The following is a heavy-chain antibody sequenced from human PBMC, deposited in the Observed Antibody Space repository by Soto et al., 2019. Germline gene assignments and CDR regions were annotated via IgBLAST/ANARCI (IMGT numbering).Heavy chain of an antibody. D-gene: IGHD3-3*01. V-gene: IGHV4-34*01. CDR2: INHSGST. Sequence: LSLTCAVYGGSFSGYYWSWIRQPPGKGLEWIGEINHSGSTNYNPSLKSRVTISVDTSKNQFSLKLSSVTAADTAVYYCARGAGHYDFWSGYPGDAFDIWGQGTMVTVSS. CDR1: GGSFSGYY. J-gene: IGHJ3*02. CDR3: ARGAGHYDFWSGYPGDAFDI.